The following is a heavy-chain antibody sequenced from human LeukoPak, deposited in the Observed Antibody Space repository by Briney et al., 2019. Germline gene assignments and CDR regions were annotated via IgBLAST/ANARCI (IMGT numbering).Heavy chain of an antibody. V-gene: IGHV1-69*04. Sequence: SVKVSCKASGGTFSSYAISWVRQAPGQGLAWMGRIIPILGIANYAQKFQGRGTITADKSTSTAYMELSSLRSEDTAVYYCARVGLGYSYGYRLDYWGQGTLVTVSS. CDR1: GGTFSSYA. J-gene: IGHJ4*02. CDR2: IIPILGIA. D-gene: IGHD5-18*01. CDR3: ARVGLGYSYGYRLDY.